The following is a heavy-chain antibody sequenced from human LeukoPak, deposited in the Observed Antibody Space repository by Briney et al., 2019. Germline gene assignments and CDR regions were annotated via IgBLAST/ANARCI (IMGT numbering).Heavy chain of an antibody. Sequence: GGSLRLSCAASGFTFSSYGMHWVRQAPGKGLEWVAVISYDGSNKYYADSVKGRFTISRDNSKNTLYLQMNSLRAEDTAVYYCAKELIWFGESPWGYWGQGTLVTVSS. CDR3: AKELIWFGESPWGY. V-gene: IGHV3-30*18. CDR2: ISYDGSNK. CDR1: GFTFSSYG. J-gene: IGHJ4*02. D-gene: IGHD3-10*01.